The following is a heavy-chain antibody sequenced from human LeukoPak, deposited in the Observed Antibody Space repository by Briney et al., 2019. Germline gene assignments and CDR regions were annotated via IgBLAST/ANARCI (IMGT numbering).Heavy chain of an antibody. D-gene: IGHD6-13*01. CDR3: ARDRKQLAPPLYYYYGMDV. CDR2: ISSSGSTI. V-gene: IGHV3-11*04. CDR1: GVTSSDYY. Sequence: GGSLRLSCAAPGVTSSDYYMSWIRQAPGKGLEWVSYISSSGSTIYYADSVKGRVTISRDNAKNSLYLQMNSLRAEDTAVYYCARDRKQLAPPLYYYYGMDVWGQGTTVTVSS. J-gene: IGHJ6*02.